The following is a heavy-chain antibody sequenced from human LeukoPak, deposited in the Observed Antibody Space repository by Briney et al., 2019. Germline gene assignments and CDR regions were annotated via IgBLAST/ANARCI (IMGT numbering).Heavy chain of an antibody. V-gene: IGHV6-1*01. Sequence: SQTLSLTCAISGDSVSSTNVGWNWIRQSPSSGLEWVGRTYYRSKLYNDYADSVKGRITITPDTSKNQFSLQLSSVTAVDTAVYYCARGTAFDIWGQGKMVTVSS. CDR1: GDSVSSTNVG. D-gene: IGHD1-14*01. CDR3: ARGTAFDI. J-gene: IGHJ3*02. CDR2: TYYRSKLYN.